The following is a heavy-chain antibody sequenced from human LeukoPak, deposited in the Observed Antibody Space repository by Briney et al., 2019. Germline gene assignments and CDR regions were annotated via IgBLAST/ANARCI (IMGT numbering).Heavy chain of an antibody. V-gene: IGHV3-23*01. J-gene: IGHJ4*02. CDR3: AKDLALGYCSGGSCYGY. CDR2: ISGSGGST. Sequence: GGSLRLSCAASGFTFSKAWMSWVRQAPGKGLEWVSAISGSGGSTYYADSVKGRFTISRDNSKNTLYLQMNSLRAEDTAVYYCAKDLALGYCSGGSCYGYWGQGTLVTVSS. CDR1: GFTFSKAW. D-gene: IGHD2-15*01.